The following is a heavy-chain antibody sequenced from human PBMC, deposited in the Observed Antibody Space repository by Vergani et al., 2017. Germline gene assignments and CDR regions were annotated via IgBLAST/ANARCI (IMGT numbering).Heavy chain of an antibody. J-gene: IGHJ6*02. CDR2: IDWDDDK. CDR1: GFSLSTSGMC. D-gene: IGHD6-13*01. V-gene: IGHV2-70*15. CDR3: ARIKSSSWSRGGGMDV. Sequence: QVTLRESGPALLKPTQTLTLTCTFSGFSLSTSGMCVSWIRQPPGKALEWLARIDWDDDKYYSTSLKTRLTISKDTSKNQVVLTMTNMDPVDTATYYCARIKSSSWSRGGGMDVWGQGTTVTVSS.